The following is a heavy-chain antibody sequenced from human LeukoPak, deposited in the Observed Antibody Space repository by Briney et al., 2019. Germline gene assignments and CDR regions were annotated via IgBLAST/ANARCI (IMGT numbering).Heavy chain of an antibody. D-gene: IGHD5-24*01. V-gene: IGHV1-69*04. J-gene: IGHJ4*02. CDR3: ARDRYGDGHNGY. CDR1: GGTFSSYA. CDR2: IIPILGIA. Sequence: SVKVSCKASGGTFSSYAISWVRQAPGQGLEWMGRIIPILGIANYAQKFQGRVTITADKSTSTAYMELSSLRSEDTAVYYCARDRYGDGHNGYWGQGTLVTVSS.